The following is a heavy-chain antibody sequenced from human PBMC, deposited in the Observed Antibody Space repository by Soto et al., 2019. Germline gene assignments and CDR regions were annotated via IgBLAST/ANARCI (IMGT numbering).Heavy chain of an antibody. CDR2: INSDGSST. D-gene: IGHD3-22*01. CDR1: GFTFSSYW. J-gene: IGHJ4*02. CDR3: EIRASYYDSSGYFDY. V-gene: IGHV3-74*01. Sequence: PGGSLRLSCAASGFTFSSYWMHWVRQAPGKGLVWVSRINSDGSSTSYADSVKGRFTISRDNAKNTLYLQMNSLRAEDTAVYYWEIRASYYDSSGYFDYGGQGTLVTVSS.